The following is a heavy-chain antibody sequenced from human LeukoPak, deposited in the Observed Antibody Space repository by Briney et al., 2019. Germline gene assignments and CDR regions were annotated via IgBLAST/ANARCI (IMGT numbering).Heavy chain of an antibody. CDR2: ISSDGGST. CDR3: VNYGMDV. CDR1: GFTFSMYA. Sequence: GGSLRLSCAASGFTFSMYAMHWVRQAPGKGLEYVSAISSDGGSTYYANSVKGRFTISRDNSENTLYLQMGSLRAEDMAVYYCVNYGMDVWGQGTRVTVSS. V-gene: IGHV3-64*01. J-gene: IGHJ6*01.